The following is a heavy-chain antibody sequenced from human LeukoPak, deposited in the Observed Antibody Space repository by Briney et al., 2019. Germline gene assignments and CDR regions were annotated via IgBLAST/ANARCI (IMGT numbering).Heavy chain of an antibody. V-gene: IGHV3-49*03. CDR3: TRDFSPAAWYWFDP. CDR1: GFTFGDYA. D-gene: IGHD6-13*01. CDR2: IRSKAYGGTT. J-gene: IGHJ5*02. Sequence: PGGSLRLSCTASGFTFGDYAMSWFRQAPGKGLEWVGFIRSKAYGGTTEYAASVKGRFTISRDDSKSIVYLQMNSLKTEDTAVYYCTRDFSPAAWYWFDPWGQGTLVTVSS.